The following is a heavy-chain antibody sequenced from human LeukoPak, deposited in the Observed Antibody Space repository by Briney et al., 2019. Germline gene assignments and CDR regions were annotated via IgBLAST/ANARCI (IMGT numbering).Heavy chain of an antibody. D-gene: IGHD3-22*01. CDR2: IIPIFGIA. J-gene: IGHJ4*02. V-gene: IGHV1-69*04. Sequence: ASVKVSCKASGGTFSSYAISWVRQAPGQGLECMGRIIPIFGIANYAQKFQGRVTITADKSTSTAYMELSSLRSEDTAVYYCARDRSSGSHFDYWGQGTLVTVSS. CDR1: GGTFSSYA. CDR3: ARDRSSGSHFDY.